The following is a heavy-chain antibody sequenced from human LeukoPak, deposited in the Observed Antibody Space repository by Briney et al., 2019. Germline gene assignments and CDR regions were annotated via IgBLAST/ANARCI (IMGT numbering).Heavy chain of an antibody. CDR1: GFTFSSYW. J-gene: IGHJ4*02. D-gene: IGHD3-22*01. V-gene: IGHV3-7*01. CDR3: AKISGYYPSDY. Sequence: GGSLRLSCAASGFTFSSYWMSWVRQAPGKGLEWVANIKQDGSEKYYVDSVKGRFTISRDNAKNSLYLQMNSLRAEDTAVYYCAKISGYYPSDYWGQGTLVTVSS. CDR2: IKQDGSEK.